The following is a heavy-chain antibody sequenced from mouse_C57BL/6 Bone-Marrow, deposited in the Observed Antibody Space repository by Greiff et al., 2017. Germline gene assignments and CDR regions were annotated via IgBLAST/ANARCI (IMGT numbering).Heavy chain of an antibody. CDR1: GYTFTSYG. V-gene: IGHV1-81*01. CDR2: IYPRSGNT. CDR3: ARKQGIYYDYDY. Sequence: QVQLKESGAELARPGASVKLSCKASGYTFTSYGISWVKQRTGQGLEWIGEIYPRSGNTYYNEKFKGKATLTADKSSSTAYMELRSLTSEDSAVYFCARKQGIYYDYDYWGQGTTLTVSS. D-gene: IGHD2-4*01. J-gene: IGHJ2*01.